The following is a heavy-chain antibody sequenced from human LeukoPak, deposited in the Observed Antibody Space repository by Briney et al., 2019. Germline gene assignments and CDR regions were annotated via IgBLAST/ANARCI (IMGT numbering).Heavy chain of an antibody. Sequence: SVTVSCKASGGTFSSYAISWVRQAPGQGREWMGRIIPIFCTANYAQKVHGRVTITTDESTSTAYMELSSLRSEDTAVYYCARTSYYDSSGLGYWGQGTLVTVSS. CDR2: IIPIFCTA. CDR3: ARTSYYDSSGLGY. J-gene: IGHJ4*02. CDR1: GGTFSSYA. D-gene: IGHD3-22*01. V-gene: IGHV1-69*05.